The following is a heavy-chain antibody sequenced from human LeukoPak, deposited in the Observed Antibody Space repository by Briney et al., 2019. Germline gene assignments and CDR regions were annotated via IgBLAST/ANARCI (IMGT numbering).Heavy chain of an antibody. CDR2: INHSGST. V-gene: IGHV4-34*01. J-gene: IGHJ6*04. CDR1: GGSFSGYY. D-gene: IGHD3-3*01. CDR3: SGRPRDLSIFGVVTAPNPGMDV. Sequence: PSETLSLTCAVYGGSFSGYYWSWIRQPPGKGLEWMGEINHSGSTNYNPSLKSRVTISVDTATNQFSLKLNFVTVAATAVSDYSGRPRDLSIFGVVTAPNPGMDVCGKGTTVTVSS.